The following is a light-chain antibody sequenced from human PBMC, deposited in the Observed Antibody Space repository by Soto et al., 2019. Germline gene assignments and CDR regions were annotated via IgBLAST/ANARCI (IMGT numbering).Light chain of an antibody. CDR1: QSVSSN. CDR3: QQYGYSPIT. CDR2: GAS. Sequence: EIVFTQSPGTLSVSPVERATLSCWASQSVSSNLAWYQQKPGQAPRLLIYGASTRATGIPDRFSGSGSGTDFTLTISRLEPEDFALYYCQQYGYSPITFGQGTRLEI. J-gene: IGKJ5*01. V-gene: IGKV3-20*01.